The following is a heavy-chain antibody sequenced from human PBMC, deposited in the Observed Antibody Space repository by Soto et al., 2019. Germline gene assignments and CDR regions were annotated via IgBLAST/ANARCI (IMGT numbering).Heavy chain of an antibody. J-gene: IGHJ4*02. V-gene: IGHV3-33*01. CDR3: ARGGELLDY. Sequence: QVQMVESGGGVVQPGRSLRLSCAASGFTFSSYGMHWVRQALGKGLEWGAVIWYDGSNKYYADSVKGRFTISRDNSKNTLYLQMNSLRAEDTAVYYCARGGELLDYWGQGTLVTVSS. CDR1: GFTFSSYG. CDR2: IWYDGSNK. D-gene: IGHD1-26*01.